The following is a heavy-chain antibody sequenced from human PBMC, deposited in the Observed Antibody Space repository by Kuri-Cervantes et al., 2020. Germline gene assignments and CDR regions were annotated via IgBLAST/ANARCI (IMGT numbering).Heavy chain of an antibody. J-gene: IGHJ6*02. CDR1: GGSISSYY. CDR3: ARAIAAAGYYYYGMDV. V-gene: IGHV4-4*07. CDR2: IYTSGST. D-gene: IGHD6-13*01. Sequence: SETLSLTCTVSGGSISSYYWSWIRQPAGKGLEWIGRIYTSGSTNYNPSLKSRVTISVDTSKNQFSLKLSSVTAADTAVYYCARAIAAAGYYYYGMDVWGQGTTVTVSS.